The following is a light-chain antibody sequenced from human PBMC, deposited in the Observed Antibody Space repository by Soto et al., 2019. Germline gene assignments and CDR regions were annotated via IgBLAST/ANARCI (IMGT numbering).Light chain of an antibody. J-gene: IGKJ2*01. CDR1: QSVSSN. Sequence: EIVMTQSPGTLSVSPGESATLSCRASQSVSSNLAWYQQKPGQAPRLLISDTSTRATGVPARLSGSGSGTEFSLNISSLQSEDFAVYYCQQYNNWPLTFGQGTKLEIK. V-gene: IGKV3-15*01. CDR2: DTS. CDR3: QQYNNWPLT.